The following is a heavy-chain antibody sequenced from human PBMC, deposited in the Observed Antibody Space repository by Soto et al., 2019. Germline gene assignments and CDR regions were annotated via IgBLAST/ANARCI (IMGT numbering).Heavy chain of an antibody. D-gene: IGHD2-2*01. J-gene: IGHJ3*02. CDR3: ARVLPVDACDI. V-gene: IGHV1-18*04. CDR2: ISAHNGNT. Sequence: QVQLVQSGAEVKKPGASVKVSCKASGYTFTSYGISWVRQAPGQGLEWMGWISAHNGNTNHAQKLQGRVTMTTDTSTSTADMELRSLRSDDTAVYYCARVLPVDACDIWGQGTMVTVSS. CDR1: GYTFTSYG.